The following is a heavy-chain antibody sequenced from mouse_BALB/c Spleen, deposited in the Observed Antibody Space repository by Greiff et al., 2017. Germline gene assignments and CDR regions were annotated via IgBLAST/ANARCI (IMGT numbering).Heavy chain of an antibody. CDR2: ISSGGSYT. D-gene: IGHD1-1*02. V-gene: IGHV5-9-4*01. CDR3: ARAYGPFAY. CDR1: GFTFSSYA. Sequence: EVQGVESWGGLVKPGGSLKLSCAASGFTFSSYAMSWVRQSPEKRLEWVAEISSGGSYTYYPDTVTGRFTISRDNAKNTLYLEMSSLRSEDTAMYYCARAYGPFAYWGQGTLVTVSA. J-gene: IGHJ3*01.